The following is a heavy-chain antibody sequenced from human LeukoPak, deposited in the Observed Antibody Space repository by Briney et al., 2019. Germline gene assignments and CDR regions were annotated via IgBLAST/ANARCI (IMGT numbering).Heavy chain of an antibody. V-gene: IGHV4-59*01. CDR2: IYYSGST. CDR3: ARDPGYSSSWSRDEAFDI. CDR1: GGSISSYY. Sequence: SETLSLTCTVSGGSISSYYWSWIRQPPGKGLEWIGYIYYSGSTNYNPSLKSRVTISVDTSKNQFSLKLSSVTAADTAVYYCARDPGYSSSWSRDEAFDIWGQGTMVTVSS. J-gene: IGHJ3*02. D-gene: IGHD6-13*01.